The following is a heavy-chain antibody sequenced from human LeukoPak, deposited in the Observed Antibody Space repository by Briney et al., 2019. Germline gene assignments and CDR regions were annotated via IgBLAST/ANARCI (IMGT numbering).Heavy chain of an antibody. CDR3: ARGGYSSSSGPTFDY. J-gene: IGHJ4*02. CDR1: GGSISSGGYY. D-gene: IGHD6-6*01. CDR2: IYYSGST. V-gene: IGHV4-31*03. Sequence: SQTLSLTCTVSGGSISSGGYYWSWIRQHPGKGLEWIGYIYYSGSTNYNPSLKSRVTMSVDTSKNQFSLKLSSVTAADTAVYYCARGGYSSSSGPTFDYWGQGTLVTVSS.